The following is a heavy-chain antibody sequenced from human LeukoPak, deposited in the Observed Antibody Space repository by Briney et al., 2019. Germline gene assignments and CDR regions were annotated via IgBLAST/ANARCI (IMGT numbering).Heavy chain of an antibody. D-gene: IGHD3-22*01. CDR1: GFTFGDYA. CDR3: TREPLGDYYDSSGPDY. V-gene: IGHV3-49*03. J-gene: IGHJ4*02. Sequence: PGGSLRLSCTASGFTFGDYAMSWFRQAPGKGLEWVGFIRSKAYGGTTEYAASVKGRFTISRDDSKSIAYLQMSSLKTEDTAVYYCTREPLGDYYDSSGPDYWGQGTLVTVSS. CDR2: IRSKAYGGTT.